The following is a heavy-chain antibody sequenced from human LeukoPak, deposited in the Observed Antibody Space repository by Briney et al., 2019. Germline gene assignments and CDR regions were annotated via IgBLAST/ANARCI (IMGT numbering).Heavy chain of an antibody. J-gene: IGHJ3*02. D-gene: IGHD2-15*01. V-gene: IGHV1-2*02. CDR3: ARGGIVVVVAARGAFDI. Sequence: ASVKVSCKASGYTFTGYYMHWVRQAPGQGLEWMGWINPNSGGTNYAQKFQGRVTMTRDTSVSTAYMELSRLRSDDTAVYYCARGGIVVVVAARGAFDIWGQGTMVTVSS. CDR2: INPNSGGT. CDR1: GYTFTGYY.